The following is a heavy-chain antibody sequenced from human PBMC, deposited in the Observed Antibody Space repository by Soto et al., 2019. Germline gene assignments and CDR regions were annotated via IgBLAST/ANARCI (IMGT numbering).Heavy chain of an antibody. D-gene: IGHD6-6*01. Sequence: GGSLRLSGAASGWTVSRYEMNWVRQAPGKGLEWVSYISSSGSTIYYADSVKGRFTISRDNAKNSLYLQMNSLRAEDTAVYYCARDMYSSSPIWFDPWGQGTLVTVSS. CDR2: ISSSGSTI. V-gene: IGHV3-48*03. CDR3: ARDMYSSSPIWFDP. J-gene: IGHJ5*02. CDR1: GWTVSRYE.